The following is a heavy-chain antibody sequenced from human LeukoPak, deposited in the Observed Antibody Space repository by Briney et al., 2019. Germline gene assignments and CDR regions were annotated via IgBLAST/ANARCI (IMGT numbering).Heavy chain of an antibody. V-gene: IGHV4-39*01. CDR1: GGFISGSHYY. D-gene: IGHD3-22*01. J-gene: IGHJ4*02. CDR2: INYSGNR. Sequence: KPSETLSLTCTVSGGFISGSHYYWAWIRQPPGKGLEWIGMINYSGNRYYNPSLWSRATISVDTSTNQFSLNLNSVTAADTAVCYCARGYDYWGQRTLVAASS. CDR3: ARGYDY.